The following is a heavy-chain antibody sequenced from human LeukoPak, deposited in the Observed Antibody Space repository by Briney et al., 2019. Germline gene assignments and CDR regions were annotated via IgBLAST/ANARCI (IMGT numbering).Heavy chain of an antibody. CDR3: ARGSTYYYGMDV. CDR2: INHSGST. V-gene: IGHV4-34*01. J-gene: IGHJ6*02. CDR1: GGSFSGYY. Sequence: SETLSLTCAVYGGSFSGYYWNWIRQPPGKGLEWIGEINHSGSTNYNPSLKSRVTISVDTSKNQFSLKLSSVTAADTAVYYCARGSTYYYGMDVWGQGTTVTVSS.